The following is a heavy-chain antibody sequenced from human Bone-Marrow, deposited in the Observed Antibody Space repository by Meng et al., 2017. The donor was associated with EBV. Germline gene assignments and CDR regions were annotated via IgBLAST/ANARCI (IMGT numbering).Heavy chain of an antibody. J-gene: IGHJ4*02. CDR2: ISSSSSYI. V-gene: IGHV3-21*01. CDR1: GFTFSSYS. D-gene: IGHD5-12*01. Sequence: DVQLVESGXXLVKPGGSLRLSCAASGFTFSSYSMNWVRQAPGKGLEWVSSISSSSSYIYYADSVKGRFTISRDNAKNSLYLQMNSLRAEDTAVYYCARGGGYSGYDDDYWGQGTLVTVSS. CDR3: ARGGGYSGYDDDY.